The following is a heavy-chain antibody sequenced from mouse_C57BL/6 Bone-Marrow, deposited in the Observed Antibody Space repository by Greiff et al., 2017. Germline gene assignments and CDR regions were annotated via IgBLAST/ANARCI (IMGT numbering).Heavy chain of an antibody. CDR2: IDPSDSYT. J-gene: IGHJ1*03. V-gene: IGHV1-69*01. D-gene: IGHD1-1*01. Sequence: QVQLQQPGAELVMPGASVKLSCKASGYTFTSYWMHGVKQRPGQGLEWIGEIDPSDSYTNYNQKFKGKATLTVDKSSSTAYMQLSSLTSEDSAVYDCARWGYGSPPGSNDVWGTGTTVTVSS. CDR1: GYTFTSYW. CDR3: ARWGYGSPPGSNDV.